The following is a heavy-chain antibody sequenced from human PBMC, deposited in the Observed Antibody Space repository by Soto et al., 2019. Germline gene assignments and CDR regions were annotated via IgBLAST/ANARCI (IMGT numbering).Heavy chain of an antibody. CDR3: AKDGIAWH. D-gene: IGHD1-26*01. Sequence: GGSLRLSCTASGFAFSSYVMNWVRQAPGKGLEWVSSIWLSGDSPYYADSVKGRFTISRDNSMNTVYLQMHSLRAEDTAIYYCAKDGIAWHWGQGTLVTVSS. J-gene: IGHJ4*02. V-gene: IGHV3-23*01. CDR2: IWLSGDSP. CDR1: GFAFSSYV.